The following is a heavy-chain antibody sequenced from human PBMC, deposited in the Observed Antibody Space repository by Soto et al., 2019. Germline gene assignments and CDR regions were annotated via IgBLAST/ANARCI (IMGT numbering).Heavy chain of an antibody. CDR1: GGSISSYY. CDR2: IYNSGST. D-gene: IGHD3-3*01. V-gene: IGHV4-59*01. CDR3: ARDLYYDFWSGEPSGMDV. J-gene: IGHJ6*02. Sequence: TLSLTCTVSGGSISSYYWSWIRQPPGKGLEWIGYIYNSGSTNYNPSLKSRVTMSVDTSKNQFSLRLSSVTAADTAVYYCARDLYYDFWSGEPSGMDVWGQGTTVTVSS.